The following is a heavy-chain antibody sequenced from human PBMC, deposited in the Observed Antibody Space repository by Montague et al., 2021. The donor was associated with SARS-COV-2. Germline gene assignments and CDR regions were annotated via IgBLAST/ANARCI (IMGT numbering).Heavy chain of an antibody. CDR1: SGSLRTYY. CDR3: ARAGSQRFFEF. V-gene: IGHV4-34*01. J-gene: IGHJ2*01. D-gene: IGHD1-1*01. Sequence: SETLSLTCAVTSGSLRTYYWSWICQPPGKGLEWIGEIRLPGGSNXNPSLKGRVTISLDTSNNQVSLSLNSVTAADTAVYYCARAGSQRFFEFWGRGTLVTVSS. CDR2: IRLPGGS.